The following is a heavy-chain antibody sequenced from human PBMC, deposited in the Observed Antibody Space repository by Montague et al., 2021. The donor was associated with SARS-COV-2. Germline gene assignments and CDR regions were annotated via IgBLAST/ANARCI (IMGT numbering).Heavy chain of an antibody. Sequence: PALVKPTQTLTLTCTFSGFSLSTPNVGVGWIRQPPGKALEWVAVXXSNDEKRYSPSLRNRLTITKDTAKNQVVLSSTYVDPVDTATYYCAHLIRYYDIFTGIPFDYWGQGSQVTVSS. CDR2: XXSNDEK. V-gene: IGHV2-5*01. CDR3: AHLIRYYDIFTGIPFDY. CDR1: GFSLSTPNVG. J-gene: IGHJ4*02. D-gene: IGHD3-9*01.